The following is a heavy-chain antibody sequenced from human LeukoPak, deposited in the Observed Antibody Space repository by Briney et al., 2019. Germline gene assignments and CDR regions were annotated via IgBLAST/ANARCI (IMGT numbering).Heavy chain of an antibody. J-gene: IGHJ4*02. CDR2: ISSSGSTI. CDR3: ARDSRPRRYFDY. CDR1: GFTFSDYY. D-gene: IGHD2-2*01. Sequence: SGGSLRLSXAASGFTFSDYYMSWIRQAPGKGLEWVSYISSSGSTIYYADSVKGRFTISRDNAKNSLYLQMNSLRAEDTAVYYCARDSRPRRYFDYWGQGTLVTVSS. V-gene: IGHV3-11*04.